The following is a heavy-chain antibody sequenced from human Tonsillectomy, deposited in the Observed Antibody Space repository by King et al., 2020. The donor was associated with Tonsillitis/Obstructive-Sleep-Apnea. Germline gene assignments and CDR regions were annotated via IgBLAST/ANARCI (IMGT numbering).Heavy chain of an antibody. CDR3: VKGTSGEFYYYYMDV. CDR2: VSINGGSP. D-gene: IGHD3-10*01. V-gene: IGHV3-64D*06. J-gene: IGHJ6*03. CDR1: GFTFSSYA. Sequence: QLVQSGGGLVQPGGSLRLSCSASGFTFSSYAIHWGRQAPGKGLEYVSAVSINGGSPYYADYGKGRFTISRDNSKNTLYLQMSSLRAEDTAVYYCVKGTSGEFYYYYMDVWGKGTTVTVSS.